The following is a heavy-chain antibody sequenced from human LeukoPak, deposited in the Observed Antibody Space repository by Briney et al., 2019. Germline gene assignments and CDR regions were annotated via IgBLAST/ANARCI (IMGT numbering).Heavy chain of an antibody. V-gene: IGHV3-23*01. Sequence: GGSLRLSCAASGFTFNNYAMTWVRQAPGKGLEWVSTIGGGPVYYADSVKGRFTISRDDSKNTLFLQMNSLRAEDTAIYYCAKDSYSHNGIFDALDIWGQGTTVTVSS. CDR1: GFTFNNYA. D-gene: IGHD2-8*01. CDR3: AKDSYSHNGIFDALDI. J-gene: IGHJ3*02. CDR2: IGGGPV.